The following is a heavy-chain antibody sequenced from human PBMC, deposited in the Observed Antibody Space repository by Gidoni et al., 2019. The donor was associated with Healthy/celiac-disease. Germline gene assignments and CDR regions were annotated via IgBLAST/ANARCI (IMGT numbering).Heavy chain of an antibody. V-gene: IGHV4-30-2*01. D-gene: IGHD4-17*01. J-gene: IGHJ4*02. CDR3: ARGDKDYGGDFDY. CDR1: GGSIRSGGYS. Sequence: QLQLQESGSGLVKPSQTLSLTCAVSGGSIRSGGYSWSWIRQPPGKGLEWIGYIYHSGSTYYNPSLKSRVTISVDRSKNQFSLKLSSVTAADTAVYYCARGDKDYGGDFDYWGQGTLVTVSS. CDR2: IYHSGST.